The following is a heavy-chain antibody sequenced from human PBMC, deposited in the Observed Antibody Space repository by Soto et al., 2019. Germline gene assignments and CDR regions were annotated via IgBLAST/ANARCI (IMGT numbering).Heavy chain of an antibody. CDR3: ARGMRHCSSTSCGSGLYNWFDP. J-gene: IGHJ5*02. V-gene: IGHV4-34*01. Sequence: SETLSLTXAVYGGSFSGSYLSWIRQPPGKGLEWIGEINHSGSTNYNPSLKSRVTISVDTSKNQFSLKLSSVTAADTAVYYCARGMRHCSSTSCGSGLYNWFDPWGQGTLVTVS. CDR1: GGSFSGSY. D-gene: IGHD2-2*01. CDR2: INHSGST.